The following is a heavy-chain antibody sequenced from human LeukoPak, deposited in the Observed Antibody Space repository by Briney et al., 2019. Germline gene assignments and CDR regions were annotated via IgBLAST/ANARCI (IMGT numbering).Heavy chain of an antibody. CDR3: AREGITMIVRGAFDI. J-gene: IGHJ3*02. CDR2: IGYDESKK. CDR1: GFTFNNFG. V-gene: IGHV3-30*02. Sequence: PGGTLRLSCEASGFTFNNFGMHWVRQAPGKGLEWVAFIGYDESKKYYAESVKGRFTISRDNSKNTLYLQMNGLRAEDTAVYYCAREGITMIVRGAFDIWGQGTMVTVSS. D-gene: IGHD3-22*01.